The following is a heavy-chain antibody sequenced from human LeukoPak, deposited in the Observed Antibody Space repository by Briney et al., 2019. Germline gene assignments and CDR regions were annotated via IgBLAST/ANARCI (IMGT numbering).Heavy chain of an antibody. CDR1: GGSISSGGYS. D-gene: IGHD3-22*01. CDR2: IYHSGYT. Sequence: SQPLSLTCAVSGGSISSGGYSWSWIRQPPGEGLECIEYIYHSGYTSSNPSLKRRVTISVDRSKNQFSLKLSSVTAADTAVYYCARADYYDSSGYGTWFDPWGQGTLVTVSS. J-gene: IGHJ5*02. V-gene: IGHV4-30-2*01. CDR3: ARADYYDSSGYGTWFDP.